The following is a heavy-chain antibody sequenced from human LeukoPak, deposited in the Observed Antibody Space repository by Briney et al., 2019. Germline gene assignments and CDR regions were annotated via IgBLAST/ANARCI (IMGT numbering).Heavy chain of an antibody. CDR1: GFTFSSYS. J-gene: IGHJ4*02. CDR3: ARDSHFQTSSGYSFDN. D-gene: IGHD3-22*01. V-gene: IGHV3-48*02. Sequence: GGSLRLSCAASGFTFSSYSMNWVRQAPGKGLEWVSYISSGSITIYYADSVKGRFTISRDNAKNSLYLQMNSLRDEDTAVYYCARDSHFQTSSGYSFDNWGQGPLVTSPQ. CDR2: ISSGSITI.